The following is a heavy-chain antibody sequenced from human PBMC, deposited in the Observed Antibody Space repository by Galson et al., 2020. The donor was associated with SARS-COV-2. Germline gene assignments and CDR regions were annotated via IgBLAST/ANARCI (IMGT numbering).Heavy chain of an antibody. J-gene: IGHJ4*02. CDR2: VDPSDSYT. D-gene: IGHD4-17*01. CDR3: ATGGEWDLPFNY. V-gene: IGHV5-10-1*01. Sequence: HGESLKISCKGSGNSFTSYWINWVRQMPGKGLEWMGRVDPSDSYTNYSPSFRGHVTIPSDKSISTAYLQWSSLEASDSAMYYCATGGEWDLPFNYWGQGTLVSVSS. CDR1: GNSFTSYW.